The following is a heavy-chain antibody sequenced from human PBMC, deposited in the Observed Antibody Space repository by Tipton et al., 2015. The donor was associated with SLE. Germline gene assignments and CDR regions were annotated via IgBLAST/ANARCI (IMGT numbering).Heavy chain of an antibody. CDR3: VRGEAVTDY. V-gene: IGHV3-21*01. D-gene: IGHD6-19*01. CDR1: GFTFSSYS. J-gene: IGHJ4*02. Sequence: GSLRLSCAASGFTFSSYSMNWVRQAPGKGLEWVSSITGNSTYIYYADSLKGRFTISRDNAKNSLYLQMDTLRADDTAVYYCVRGEAVTDYWGQGTLVTVSS. CDR2: ITGNSTYI.